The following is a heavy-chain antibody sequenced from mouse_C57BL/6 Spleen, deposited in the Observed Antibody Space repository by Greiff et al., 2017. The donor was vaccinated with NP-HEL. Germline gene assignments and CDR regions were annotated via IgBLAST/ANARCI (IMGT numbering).Heavy chain of an antibody. V-gene: IGHV1-61*01. D-gene: IGHD1-2*01. CDR1: GYTFTSYW. J-gene: IGHJ1*03. CDR3: ARHYLVYWDFDV. CDR2: IYPSDSET. Sequence: QVQLQQPGAELVRPGSSVKLSCKASGYTFTSYWMDWVKQRPGQGLAWIGNIYPSDSETHYNQKFKDKATLHVDTSSTPASMQLSSLTAEDFAVYYWARHYLVYWDFDVWGTGTTVTVSS.